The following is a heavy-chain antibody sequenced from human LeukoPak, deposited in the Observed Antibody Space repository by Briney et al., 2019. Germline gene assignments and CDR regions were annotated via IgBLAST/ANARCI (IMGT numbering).Heavy chain of an antibody. D-gene: IGHD6-19*01. CDR1: GVSISSYY. J-gene: IGHJ6*02. CDR3: AGCHLSSGWLRMDV. CDR2: IYYSGST. V-gene: IGHV4-59*01. Sequence: SETLSLTCTVPGVSISSYYWSWIRQPPGKGLEWIGYIYYSGSTNYNPSLKSRVTISVDTSKNQFSLKLSSATAADTAVYYCAGCHLSSGWLRMDVWGQGTTVTVSS.